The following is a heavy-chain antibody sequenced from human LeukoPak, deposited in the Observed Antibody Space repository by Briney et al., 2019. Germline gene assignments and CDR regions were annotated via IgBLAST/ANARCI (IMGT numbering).Heavy chain of an antibody. CDR1: GFTFGSYS. D-gene: IGHD5-18*01. J-gene: IGHJ4*02. V-gene: IGHV3-21*01. Sequence: GGSLRLSCAASGFTFGSYSMNWVRQAPGKGREWVSSISSSSSYIYYADSLKGRFTISRDNAKNSLYLQMNSLRAEDTAVYYCARGYGYSYGYGYWGQGTLVTVSS. CDR2: ISSSSSYI. CDR3: ARGYGYSYGYGY.